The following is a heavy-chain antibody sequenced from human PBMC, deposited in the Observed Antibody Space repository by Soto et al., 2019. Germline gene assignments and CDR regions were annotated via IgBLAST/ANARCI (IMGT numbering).Heavy chain of an antibody. J-gene: IGHJ4*02. CDR3: AREQWGFDS. Sequence: QVQLQESGPELVKSSQTLSLTCTVSNGSISTNGHYWTWIRQRPGKGLEWIAYIYYTGNSYYNPSLKSRPTISIDTSKNRFSLTLRSVTAADTAVYYCAREQWGFDSWGQGTLVTVSS. CDR1: NGSISTNGHY. D-gene: IGHD6-19*01. V-gene: IGHV4-31*03. CDR2: IYYTGNS.